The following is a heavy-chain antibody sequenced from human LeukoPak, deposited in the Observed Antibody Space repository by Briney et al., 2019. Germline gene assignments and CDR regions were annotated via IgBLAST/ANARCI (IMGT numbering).Heavy chain of an antibody. CDR2: TYYRSKWNN. J-gene: IGHJ3*01. V-gene: IGHV6-1*01. Sequence: SQTLSLTCVISGDSVSTNSVAWNWIRQSPSRGLEWLGRTYYRSKWNNDYAVSVKSRITINPDTSKNQFSLKLNSVTPDDTALYYCARGKYSGFDLWGQGTMVTVSS. D-gene: IGHD2-15*01. CDR3: ARGKYSGFDL. CDR1: GDSVSTNSVA.